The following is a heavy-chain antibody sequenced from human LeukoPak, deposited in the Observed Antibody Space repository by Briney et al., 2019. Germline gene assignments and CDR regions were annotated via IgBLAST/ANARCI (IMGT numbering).Heavy chain of an antibody. J-gene: IGHJ6*04. CDR3: AELGITMIGGV. CDR2: IYSDGRT. Sequence: GGSLRLSCAASGFTFSSYAMSWVRQAPGKGLEWVSLIYSDGRTYYADSVKGRFTISRDNAKNSLYLQMNSLRAEDTAVYYCAELGITMIGGVWGKGTTVTISS. CDR1: GFTFSSYA. D-gene: IGHD3-10*02. V-gene: IGHV3-23*03.